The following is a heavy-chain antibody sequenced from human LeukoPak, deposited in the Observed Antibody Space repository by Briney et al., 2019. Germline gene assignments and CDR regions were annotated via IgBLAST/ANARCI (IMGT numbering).Heavy chain of an antibody. CDR1: GFTFSSYW. J-gene: IGHJ4*02. CDR2: IKQDGSEK. CDR3: ARDGELLSDFFDY. D-gene: IGHD3-10*01. Sequence: PGGSLRLSCAASGFTFSSYWMSWVRQAPGKGLEWVANIKQDGSEKYYVDSVKGRFTISRDNAKNSLYLQMNSLRAEDTAVYYCARDGELLSDFFDYWGQGTLVTVSS. V-gene: IGHV3-7*01.